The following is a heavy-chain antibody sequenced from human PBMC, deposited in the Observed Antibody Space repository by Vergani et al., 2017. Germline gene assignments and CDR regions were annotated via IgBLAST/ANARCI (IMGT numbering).Heavy chain of an antibody. J-gene: IGHJ2*01. Sequence: EVQLVESGGGLVQPGGSLRLSCAASGFTSSSYSMNWVRQAPGKGLEWVSYLSSSSSIIYYADSVKGRFTISRDNAKNSLYLQMNSLRDEDTAVYYCARDHLYYDSSGYHFWYFDLWGRGTLVTVSS. V-gene: IGHV3-48*02. CDR1: GFTSSSYS. CDR2: LSSSSSII. CDR3: ARDHLYYDSSGYHFWYFDL. D-gene: IGHD3-22*01.